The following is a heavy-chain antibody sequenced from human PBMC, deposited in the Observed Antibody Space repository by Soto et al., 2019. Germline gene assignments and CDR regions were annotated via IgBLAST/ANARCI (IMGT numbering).Heavy chain of an antibody. CDR2: IYPGDSDT. CDR3: ARHYYDSSGYYSVDY. CDR1: GYSFTSYL. Sequence: XDALKLSYKGPGYSFTSYLIGWVRQMPGKGLEWMGIIYPGDSDTRYSPSFQGQVTISADKSISTAYLQWSSLKASDTAMCYCARHYYDSSGYYSVDYWGQGTLGTGSS. J-gene: IGHJ4*02. V-gene: IGHV5-51*01. D-gene: IGHD3-22*01.